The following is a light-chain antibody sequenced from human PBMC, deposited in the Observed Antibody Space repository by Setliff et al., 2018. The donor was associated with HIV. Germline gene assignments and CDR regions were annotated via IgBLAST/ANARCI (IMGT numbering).Light chain of an antibody. CDR3: SSYRTNSLAYV. CDR1: NSDIGNYSY. V-gene: IGLV2-14*03. CDR2: DVG. Sequence: QSVLTQPASVSGSPGQSITISCSGTNSDIGNYSYVSWYQQHSGKAPKLIIYDVGNRPSGVFNRFSGSKSGNTASLAISGLQAEDEGDYYCSSYRTNSLAYVFGTGTKVTVL. J-gene: IGLJ1*01.